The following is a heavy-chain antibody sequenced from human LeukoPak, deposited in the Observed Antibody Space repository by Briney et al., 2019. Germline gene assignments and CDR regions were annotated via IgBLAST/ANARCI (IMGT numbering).Heavy chain of an antibody. D-gene: IGHD6-13*01. Sequence: GGSLRLSCAASGFPFSSYGMHWVRQAPGKGLGWVAVIWYDGSNKYYADSVKGRFTISRDNSKNTLYLQMNSLRAEDTAVYYCARDPGYSSSWYYYYYGMDVWGQGTTVTVSS. CDR2: IWYDGSNK. J-gene: IGHJ6*02. V-gene: IGHV3-33*01. CDR1: GFPFSSYG. CDR3: ARDPGYSSSWYYYYYGMDV.